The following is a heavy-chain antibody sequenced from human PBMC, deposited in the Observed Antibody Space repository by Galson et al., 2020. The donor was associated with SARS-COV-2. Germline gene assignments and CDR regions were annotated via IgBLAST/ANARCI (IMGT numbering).Heavy chain of an antibody. J-gene: IGHJ4*02. V-gene: IGHV3-30-3*01. CDR2: ISYDGSNK. D-gene: IGHD1-26*01. CDR3: ARTGGSYMDY. Sequence: GESLKISCAASGFTFSSYAMHWVRQAPGKGLEWVPVISYDGSNKYYADSVKGRFTISRDNSKNTLYLQMNSLRAEDTAVYYCARTGGSYMDYWGQGTLVTVSS. CDR1: GFTFSSYA.